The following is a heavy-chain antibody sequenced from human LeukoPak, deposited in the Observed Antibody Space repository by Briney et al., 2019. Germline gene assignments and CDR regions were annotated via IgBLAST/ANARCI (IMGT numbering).Heavy chain of an antibody. Sequence: PGRSLRLACAASGFTFSSYAMHWVRQAPGKGLEWVAVTSHDGNNKYYADSVGGRFTISRDISKNTLFLQMNSLRAEDTAVYYCARGSGPFPRIVVVPAASHHWGQGTLVTVSS. CDR2: TSHDGNNK. CDR3: ARGSGPFPRIVVVPAASHH. CDR1: GFTFSSYA. D-gene: IGHD2-2*01. J-gene: IGHJ5*02. V-gene: IGHV3-30-3*01.